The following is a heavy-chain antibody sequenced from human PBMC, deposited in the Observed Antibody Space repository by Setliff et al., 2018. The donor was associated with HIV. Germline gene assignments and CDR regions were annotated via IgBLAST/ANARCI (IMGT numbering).Heavy chain of an antibody. CDR3: AREERYYDGKGALDY. Sequence: ASVKVSCKASGYTFTSYGISWVRQAPGQGLEWMGWISAYNGNTNYAQKLQGRVTMTRDTSITTAYMELSSLISDDTAVYYCAREERYYDGKGALDYWGQGMLVTVSS. D-gene: IGHD3-22*01. CDR1: GYTFTSYG. J-gene: IGHJ4*02. V-gene: IGHV1-18*01. CDR2: ISAYNGNT.